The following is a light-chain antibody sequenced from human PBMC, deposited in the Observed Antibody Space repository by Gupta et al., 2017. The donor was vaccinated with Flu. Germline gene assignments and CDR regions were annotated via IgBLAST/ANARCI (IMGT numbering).Light chain of an antibody. CDR1: QSISNS. CDR2: AAS. J-gene: IGKJ1*01. V-gene: IGKV1-39*01. CDR3: QQCSDTPWT. Sequence: DIQMTQSPSSLSASLGDRVTITCRASQSISNSLNWYQQKPGKAPQLLLYAASTLQSGVPSRLSRSGSGTDFTLTMSSLQPEDFTTYYCQQCSDTPWTFGQGTKVDLK.